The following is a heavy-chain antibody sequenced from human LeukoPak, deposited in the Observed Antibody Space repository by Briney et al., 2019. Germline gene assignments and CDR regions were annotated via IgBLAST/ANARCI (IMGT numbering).Heavy chain of an antibody. V-gene: IGHV4-39*01. J-gene: IGHJ4*02. CDR1: GGSISSSSYY. Sequence: SETLSLTCTVSGGSISSSSYYWGWIRQPPGKGLEWIGSIYYSGSTYYNPSLKSRVTISVDTSKNQFSLKLSSETAADTAVYYCARHAYYDFWSGYYLDYWGQGTLVTVSS. D-gene: IGHD3-3*01. CDR2: IYYSGST. CDR3: ARHAYYDFWSGYYLDY.